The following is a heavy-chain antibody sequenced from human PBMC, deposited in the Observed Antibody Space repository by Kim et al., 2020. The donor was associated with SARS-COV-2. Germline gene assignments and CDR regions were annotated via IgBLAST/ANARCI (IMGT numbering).Heavy chain of an antibody. CDR3: AREEPGSLGYCSGGSCYYFDY. J-gene: IGHJ4*02. D-gene: IGHD2-15*01. Sequence: SETLSLTCTVSGYSISSGYYWGWIRQPPGKGLEWIGSIYHSGSTYYNPSLKSRVTISVDTSKNQFSLKLSSVTAADTAVYYCAREEPGSLGYCSGGSCYYFDYWGQGTLVTVSS. CDR1: GYSISSGYY. V-gene: IGHV4-38-2*02. CDR2: IYHSGST.